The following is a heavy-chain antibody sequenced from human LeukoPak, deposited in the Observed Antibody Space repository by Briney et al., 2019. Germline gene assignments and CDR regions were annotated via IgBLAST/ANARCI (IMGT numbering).Heavy chain of an antibody. D-gene: IGHD4-17*01. CDR3: ARQNGGAEYGDYGH. Sequence: GGSLRLSCAASGYTFDDYGMSWVREAPGKGLEWVSGIKNGGSTGYADSVKGRSTISRDNAKNSLYLQMTSLRAEDTALYYCARQNGGAEYGDYGHWGQGILVTVSS. J-gene: IGHJ4*02. CDR2: IKNGGST. V-gene: IGHV3-20*04. CDR1: GYTFDDYG.